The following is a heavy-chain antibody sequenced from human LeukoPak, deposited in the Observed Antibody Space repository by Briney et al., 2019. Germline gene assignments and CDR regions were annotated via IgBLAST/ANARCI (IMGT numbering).Heavy chain of an antibody. CDR1: GFTFSSYA. Sequence: PGGSLRLSCAASGFTFSSYAMSWVRQAPGKGLEWVSAISGSGGSTYYADSVKGRFTISRDNSKNTLYLQMNSLRAEDTAVYYCAKEASTEVAGCAEYFQHWGQGTLVTVSS. V-gene: IGHV3-23*01. CDR2: ISGSGGST. CDR3: AKEASTEVAGCAEYFQH. D-gene: IGHD6-19*01. J-gene: IGHJ1*01.